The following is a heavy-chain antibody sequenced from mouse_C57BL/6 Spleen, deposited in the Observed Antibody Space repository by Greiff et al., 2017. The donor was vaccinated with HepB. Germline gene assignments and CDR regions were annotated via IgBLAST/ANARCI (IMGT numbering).Heavy chain of an antibody. CDR1: GYSITSGYD. CDR3: ARGEDYDYFDY. Sequence: EVQVVESGPGMVKPSQSLSLTCTVTGYSITSGYDWHWIRHFPGNKLEWMGYISYSGSTNYNPSLKSRISITHDTSKNHFFLKLNSVTTEDTATYYCARGEDYDYFDYWGQGTTLTVSS. D-gene: IGHD2-4*01. J-gene: IGHJ2*01. CDR2: ISYSGST. V-gene: IGHV3-1*01.